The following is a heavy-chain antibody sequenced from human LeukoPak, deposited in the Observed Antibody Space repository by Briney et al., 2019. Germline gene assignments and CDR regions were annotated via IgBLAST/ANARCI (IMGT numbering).Heavy chain of an antibody. D-gene: IGHD3-22*01. CDR1: GFTIINYA. V-gene: IGHV3-23*01. CDR3: AKDLDSSGSWPAEYFQH. J-gene: IGHJ1*01. Sequence: GGSLRLSCAASGFTIINYAMSWVRQAPGKGLEWVSLISKSSDATYYAPSVKGRFTISRDNSKNTLYLQMNSLRAEDTAVYYCAKDLDSSGSWPAEYFQHWGQGTLVTVSS. CDR2: ISKSSDAT.